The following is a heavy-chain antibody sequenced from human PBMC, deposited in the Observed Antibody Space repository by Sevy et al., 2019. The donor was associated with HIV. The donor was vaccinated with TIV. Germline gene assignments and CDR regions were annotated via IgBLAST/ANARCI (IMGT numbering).Heavy chain of an antibody. CDR3: AKPNWNFRADWFDT. V-gene: IGHV3-23*01. CDR2: ISGSGGLT. D-gene: IGHD1-7*01. Sequence: GGSLRLSCKVTGLTSGAFAMSWVRQTPGKGVEWISSISGSGGLTHYADSVKGRFTISRDKSKGTVDLEMNSLRGDDTAVYYCAKPNWNFRADWFDTWGQGTLVTVSS. CDR1: GLTSGAFA. J-gene: IGHJ5*02.